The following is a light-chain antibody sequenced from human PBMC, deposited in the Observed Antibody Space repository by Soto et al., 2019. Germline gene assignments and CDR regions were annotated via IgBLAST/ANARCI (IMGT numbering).Light chain of an antibody. CDR2: GAT. Sequence: EIVLTQFPDTLSLSPGERATFSCRARQSVRRSYLAWYQQQPGQSPRLLIHGATSRATGIPDRFSGSGSGADFTLTIRRLEPEDFSVYYCQQYGSFPYTFGQGTKLEIK. V-gene: IGKV3-20*01. J-gene: IGKJ2*01. CDR3: QQYGSFPYT. CDR1: QSVRRSY.